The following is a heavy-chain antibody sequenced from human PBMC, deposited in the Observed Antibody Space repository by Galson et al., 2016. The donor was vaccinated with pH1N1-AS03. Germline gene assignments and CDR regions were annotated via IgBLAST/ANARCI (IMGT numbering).Heavy chain of an antibody. CDR3: VRDFYGDVFGY. J-gene: IGHJ4*02. CDR1: GDSVSSDSAA. V-gene: IGHV6-1*01. CDR2: TYYRSRWYN. D-gene: IGHD4-17*01. Sequence: CAISGDSVSSDSAAWNWIRQSPSRGLERLGRTYYRSRWYNDYAPSLSSRVSFTADTSKNQFSLHLTSVTPEDSATYSCVRDFYGDVFGYWGQGTLVTVSS.